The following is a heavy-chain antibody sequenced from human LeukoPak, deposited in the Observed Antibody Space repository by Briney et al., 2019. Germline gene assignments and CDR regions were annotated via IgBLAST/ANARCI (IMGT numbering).Heavy chain of an antibody. D-gene: IGHD3-10*01. CDR1: GFIFSSHG. CDR2: ISYDESNK. Sequence: GRSLRLSCAASGFIFSSHGMHWGRQAPGKGLEWVAVISYDESNKYAGSVKGRFTISRDNSKNTLYLQMNSLRAEDTAVYYCAKGPGYYDSGESYYYGMDVWGQGTTVTVSS. CDR3: AKGPGYYDSGESYYYGMDV. J-gene: IGHJ6*02. V-gene: IGHV3-30*18.